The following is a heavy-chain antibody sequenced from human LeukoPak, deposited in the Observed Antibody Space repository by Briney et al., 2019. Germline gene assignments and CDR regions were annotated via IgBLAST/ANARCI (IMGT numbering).Heavy chain of an antibody. J-gene: IGHJ4*02. V-gene: IGHV4-59*08. Sequence: SETLSLTCTVSGGSISSSYWSWIRQPPGKGLEWIGYIYYSGSTNYSPSLTSRVTISIDTPKNQFSLKLSSVTAADTAVYYCARHDGRSGYYSYFDYWGQGTLVTVSS. CDR1: GGSISSSY. D-gene: IGHD3-22*01. CDR2: IYYSGST. CDR3: ARHDGRSGYYSYFDY.